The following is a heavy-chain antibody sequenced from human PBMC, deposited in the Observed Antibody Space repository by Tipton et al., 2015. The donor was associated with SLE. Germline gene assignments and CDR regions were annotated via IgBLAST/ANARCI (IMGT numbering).Heavy chain of an antibody. CDR2: IYHSGST. CDR1: GYSISSGYY. J-gene: IGHJ3*02. CDR3: ARSDSAIAVAGQAFDI. D-gene: IGHD6-19*01. V-gene: IGHV4-38-2*01. Sequence: LRLSCAVSGYSISSGYYWGWIRQPPGKGLEWIGSIYHSGSTSYNPSLKSRVTISVDTSKNQFSLKLSSVTAADTAVYYCARSDSAIAVAGQAFDIWGQGTMVTVSS.